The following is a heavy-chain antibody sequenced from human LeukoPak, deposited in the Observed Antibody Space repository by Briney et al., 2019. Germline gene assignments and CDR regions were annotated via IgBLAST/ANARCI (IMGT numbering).Heavy chain of an antibody. J-gene: IGHJ3*02. D-gene: IGHD6-19*01. CDR1: GFTFSSHW. CDR2: IKKDGSEK. V-gene: IGHV3-7*01. CDR3: ARVRQWLDRDAFDI. Sequence: GGSLTLSCAASGFTFSSHWMSWVRQAPGKGLEWVANIKKDGSEKYYVDAVKGRFTISRDNAKTSLYLQMNSLRAEDTAVYYCARVRQWLDRDAFDIWGQGTMVTVSS.